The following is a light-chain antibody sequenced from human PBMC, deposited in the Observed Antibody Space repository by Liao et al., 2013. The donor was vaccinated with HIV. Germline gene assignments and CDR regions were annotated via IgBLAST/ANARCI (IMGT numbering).Light chain of an antibody. V-gene: IGLV3-21*04. CDR3: QLWDRSSAHPCV. Sequence: SYVLTQSPSVSVAPGKTATISCGGDSIGSKSVHWYQQRPGQAPVLVMSYDSDRPSGISDRFSGSTSENTATLTISRAEAGDEADYYCQLWDRSSAHPCVFGPGTKVTVL. CDR1: SIGSKS. CDR2: YDS. J-gene: IGLJ1*01.